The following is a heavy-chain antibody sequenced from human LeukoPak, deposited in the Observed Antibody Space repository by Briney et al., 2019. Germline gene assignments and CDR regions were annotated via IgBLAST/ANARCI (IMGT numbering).Heavy chain of an antibody. J-gene: IGHJ6*02. Sequence: GGPLRLSCAASGFTFSSYAMHWVRQAPGKGLEWVAVISYDGSNKYYADSVKGRFTISRDNSKNTLYLQMNSLRAEDTAVYYCARVRYDDYYYGMDVWGQGTTVTVSS. V-gene: IGHV3-30-3*01. D-gene: IGHD3-16*01. CDR2: ISYDGSNK. CDR3: ARVRYDDYYYGMDV. CDR1: GFTFSSYA.